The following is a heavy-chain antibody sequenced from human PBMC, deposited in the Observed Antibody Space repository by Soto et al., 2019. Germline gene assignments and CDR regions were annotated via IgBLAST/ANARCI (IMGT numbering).Heavy chain of an antibody. D-gene: IGHD3-3*01. CDR2: IYSSGDRI. Sequence: EEQLLESGGDLVQPGGSLRLSCAASGFTFSTYAMSWVRQAPGKGLEWVSTIYSSGDRIYYADSVKGRFTISRDNSKNTLELPMNRLGAEDPAVYYCAKGPISPFGMEGWGQGNKVTGS. J-gene: IGHJ6*01. CDR1: GFTFSTYA. V-gene: IGHV3-23*01. CDR3: AKGPISPFGMEG.